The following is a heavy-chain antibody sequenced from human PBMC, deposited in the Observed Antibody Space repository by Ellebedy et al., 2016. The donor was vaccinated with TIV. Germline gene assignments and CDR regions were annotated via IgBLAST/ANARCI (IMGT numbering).Heavy chain of an antibody. D-gene: IGHD3-16*02. CDR2: IHPSGST. CDR1: SGSLTVYY. V-gene: IGHV4-34*01. Sequence: SETLSLXXTVYSGSLTVYYWTWIRQPPGKGLEWIGEIHPSGSTSYNPSLTSRVSLSLDTSKTRLSLNLTSVTVADTAVYYCARGLDRYKLGNSWGLGTLVTVSS. J-gene: IGHJ4*02. CDR3: ARGLDRYKLGNS.